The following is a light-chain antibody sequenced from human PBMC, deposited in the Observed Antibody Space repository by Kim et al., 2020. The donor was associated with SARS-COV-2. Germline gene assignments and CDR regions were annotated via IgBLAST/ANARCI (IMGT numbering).Light chain of an antibody. CDR2: TAS. J-gene: IGKJ1*01. Sequence: EMVMTQSPPTLSVSPGERVTLSCRASQPFVSNLVWYQQKAGQAPRLLIYTASTRATGIPARFSGSGSGTEFTLTISSLQSEDSAVYYCQQHNIWPWTFGQGTKVDIK. CDR3: QQHNIWPWT. V-gene: IGKV3-15*01. CDR1: QPFVSN.